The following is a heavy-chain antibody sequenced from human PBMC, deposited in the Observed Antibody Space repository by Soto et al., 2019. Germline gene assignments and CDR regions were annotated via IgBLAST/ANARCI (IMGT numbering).Heavy chain of an antibody. D-gene: IGHD6-19*01. Sequence: SETLSLTCTVSGGSISSSSYYWGWIRQPPGKGLEWIGSIYYSGSTYYNPSLKSRVTISVDTSKNQFSLKLSSVTAADTAGYYCARDPVAGTRVDYWGQGTLVTVSS. J-gene: IGHJ4*02. CDR3: ARDPVAGTRVDY. CDR2: IYYSGST. V-gene: IGHV4-39*07. CDR1: GGSISSSSYY.